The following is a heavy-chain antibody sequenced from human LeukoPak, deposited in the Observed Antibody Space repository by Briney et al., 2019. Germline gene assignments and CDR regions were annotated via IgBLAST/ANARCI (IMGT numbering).Heavy chain of an antibody. CDR1: GGSFNDNY. Sequence: SETLSLTCAVSGGSFNDNYWTWIRQPPGKGLEWIGEINHNGNSNYNPSLKSRATISIDTSKNQFSLELRSVTAADTAVYYCASVYDFWSGYYQSAFDIWGQGTMVTVSS. J-gene: IGHJ3*02. CDR2: INHNGNS. D-gene: IGHD3-3*01. CDR3: ASVYDFWSGYYQSAFDI. V-gene: IGHV4-34*01.